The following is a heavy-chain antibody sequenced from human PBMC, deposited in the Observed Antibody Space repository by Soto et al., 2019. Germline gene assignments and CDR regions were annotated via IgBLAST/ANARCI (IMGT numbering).Heavy chain of an antibody. CDR1: GGSISSGNYY. D-gene: IGHD2-15*01. V-gene: IGHV4-30-4*01. Sequence: QVQLQESGPGLVKPSQTLSLTCTVSGGSISSGNYYWSWIRQPPGKGLEWIGFISYSGSTYYSTSLKSRVTXSLDASXXQCSLNLSFVTAADTAVYYCATMGTPATGLYFFDYWGQGSLVTVSS. CDR2: ISYSGST. J-gene: IGHJ4*02. CDR3: ATMGTPATGLYFFDY.